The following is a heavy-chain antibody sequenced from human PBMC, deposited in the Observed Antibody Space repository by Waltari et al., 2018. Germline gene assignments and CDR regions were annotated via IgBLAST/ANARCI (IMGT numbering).Heavy chain of an antibody. V-gene: IGHV4-38-2*02. CDR2: IYHRGST. Sequence: QVRLQESGPGLVQPSETLSLTCSVSDFSISRGYYLAWIRQPPGKGLEWIASIYHRGSTYYNPSLKSRVTIFVDTSKTQFSLKLTSVTAADTAVYFCARAPSTYSSSWYRVGFDYWGQGTLVTVSS. CDR3: ARAPSTYSSSWYRVGFDY. D-gene: IGHD6-13*01. J-gene: IGHJ4*02. CDR1: DFSISRGYY.